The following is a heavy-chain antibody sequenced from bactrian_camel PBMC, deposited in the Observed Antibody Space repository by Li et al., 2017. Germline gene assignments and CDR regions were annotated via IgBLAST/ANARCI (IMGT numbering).Heavy chain of an antibody. J-gene: IGHJ4*01. CDR1: LYTYGRNS. Sequence: HVQLVESGGGSVQAGGSLRLSCAHSLYTYGRNSVAWFRQAPGKEREGVATIYLASGNTDYADSAKGRFTISRDLSENTLYLQMNRLKPEDTAMYYCAADLSCPRSGEDFAAEYSDYVDELHEWGQGTQVTVS. CDR2: IYLASGNT. V-gene: IGHV3S1*01. D-gene: IGHD4*01. CDR3: AADLSCPRSGEDFAAEYSDYVDELHE.